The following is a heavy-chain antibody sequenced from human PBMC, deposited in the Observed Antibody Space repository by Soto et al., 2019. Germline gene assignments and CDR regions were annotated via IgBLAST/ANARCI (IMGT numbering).Heavy chain of an antibody. Sequence: GGSLRLSCAASGFTVSSNYMSWVRQAPGKGLEWVSVIYSGGSTYYADSVKGRFTISRDNSKNTLYLQMNSLRAEDTAVYYCASMVRGVYFDYWGQGTLVTVSS. CDR1: GFTVSSNY. V-gene: IGHV3-53*01. CDR2: IYSGGST. J-gene: IGHJ4*02. CDR3: ASMVRGVYFDY. D-gene: IGHD3-10*01.